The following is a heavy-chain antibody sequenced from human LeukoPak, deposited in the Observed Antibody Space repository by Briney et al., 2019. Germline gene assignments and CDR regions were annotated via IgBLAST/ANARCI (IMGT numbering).Heavy chain of an antibody. J-gene: IGHJ4*02. CDR3: AKAELWFGGFDY. Sequence: PGGSLRLSCAASGFTFSSYGMHWVRQAPGKGLEWVAVISYDGSNKYYADSVKGRFTISRDNSKNTLYLQMNSLRAEDTAVYYCAKAELWFGGFDYWGQGTLVTVSS. CDR1: GFTFSSYG. D-gene: IGHD3-10*01. V-gene: IGHV3-30*18. CDR2: ISYDGSNK.